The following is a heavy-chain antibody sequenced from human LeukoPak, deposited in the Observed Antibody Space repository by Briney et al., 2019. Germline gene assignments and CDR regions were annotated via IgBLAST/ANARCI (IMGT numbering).Heavy chain of an antibody. CDR2: ISAYNGNT. Sequence: ASVKVSCKASGYTFTSYGISWVRQAPGQGLEWMGWISAYNGNTNYAQKLQGRVTMTTDTSTSTAYMELRSLRSDDTAVYYCARVSFVQLWFFSYMDVWGKGTTVTVSS. CDR3: ARVSFVQLWFFSYMDV. J-gene: IGHJ6*03. CDR1: GYTFTSYG. V-gene: IGHV1-18*01. D-gene: IGHD5-18*01.